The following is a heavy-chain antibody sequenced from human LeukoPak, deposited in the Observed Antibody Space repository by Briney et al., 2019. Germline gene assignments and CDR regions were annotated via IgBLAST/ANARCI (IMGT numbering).Heavy chain of an antibody. V-gene: IGHV3-33*01. CDR3: ARDQHYYYYDMDV. J-gene: IGHJ6*02. Sequence: GGSLRLSCAASGFPFSSYGMHWVRQAPGKGLEWVALIWFDGSNKYYADSVKGRFTISRDNSKNTLYLQMNSLRAEDTAVYYCARDQHYYYYDMDVWGQGTTATVSS. CDR2: IWFDGSNK. CDR1: GFPFSSYG.